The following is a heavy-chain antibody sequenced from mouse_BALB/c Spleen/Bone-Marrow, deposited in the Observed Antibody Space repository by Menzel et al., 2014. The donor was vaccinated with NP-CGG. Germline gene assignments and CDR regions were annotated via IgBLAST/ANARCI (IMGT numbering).Heavy chain of an antibody. V-gene: IGHV14-3*02. D-gene: IGHD1-1*01. CDR2: IDPANGNT. CDR3: ARGDYYGGSVFAY. Sequence: EVQLVESGADLVKPGASVKLSCTASGFNIKDTYMHWVKQRPEQGLERIGRIDPANGNTKYDSKFQGKATITADTSSNTAYLQLSSLTSEDTAVYYCARGDYYGGSVFAYWGQGTLVTVSA. J-gene: IGHJ3*01. CDR1: GFNIKDTY.